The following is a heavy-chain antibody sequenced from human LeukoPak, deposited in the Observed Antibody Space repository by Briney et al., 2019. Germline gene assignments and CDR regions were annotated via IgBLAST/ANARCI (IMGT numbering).Heavy chain of an antibody. V-gene: IGHV3-9*01. J-gene: IGHJ4*02. D-gene: IGHD6-13*01. CDR1: GFTFDDYA. CDR2: ISWNSGSI. CDR3: AKAGPYSSSWYTPYFDY. Sequence: PGGSLRLSCAASGFTFDDYAMHWARQAPGKGLEWVSGISWNSGSIGYADSVKGRFTISRDNAKNSLYLQMNSLRAEDTALYYCAKAGPYSSSWYTPYFDYWGQGTLVTVSS.